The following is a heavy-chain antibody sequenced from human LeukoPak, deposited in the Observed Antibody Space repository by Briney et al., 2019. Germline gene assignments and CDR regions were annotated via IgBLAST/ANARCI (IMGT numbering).Heavy chain of an antibody. D-gene: IGHD1-7*01. CDR1: GFTLSDYY. Sequence: GSLRLSCAASGFTLSDYYMSWIRQAPGKGLEWVSYSSSSGSTIYYADSVKGRFAISRDNAKNSLYLQMNSLRAEDTAVYYCARDPFGITGTESVWGQGTLVTVSS. J-gene: IGHJ4*02. CDR3: ARDPFGITGTESV. CDR2: SSSSGSTI. V-gene: IGHV3-11*04.